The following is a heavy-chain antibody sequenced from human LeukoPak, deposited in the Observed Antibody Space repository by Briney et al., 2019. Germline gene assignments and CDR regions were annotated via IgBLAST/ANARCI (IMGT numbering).Heavy chain of an antibody. CDR1: GFTFSSYA. J-gene: IGHJ6*02. V-gene: IGHV3-23*01. CDR3: AKDFMPSSSWYYYYYYGMDV. D-gene: IGHD6-13*01. Sequence: GGSLRLSCAASGFTFSSYAMSWVRQAPGKGLEWVSAISGSGGSTYYADSVKGRFTISRDNSKNTLYLQMNSLRAEDTAVYYCAKDFMPSSSWYYYYYYGMDVWGQGTTVTVSS. CDR2: ISGSGGST.